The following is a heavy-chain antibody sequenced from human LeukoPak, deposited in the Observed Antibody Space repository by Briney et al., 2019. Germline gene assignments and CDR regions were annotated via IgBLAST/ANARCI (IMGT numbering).Heavy chain of an antibody. CDR1: GFTFSSYA. V-gene: IGHV3-23*01. CDR2: ISGSGGST. D-gene: IGHD5-18*01. CDR3: AKDPGYSFTLGYYYYYMDV. J-gene: IGHJ6*03. Sequence: PGGSLRLSCAASGFTFSSYAMSWVRQAPGKGLEWVSAISGSGGSTYYADSVKGRFTISRDNSKNTLYLQMNSLRAGDTAVYYCAKDPGYSFTLGYYYYYMDVWGKGTTVTISS.